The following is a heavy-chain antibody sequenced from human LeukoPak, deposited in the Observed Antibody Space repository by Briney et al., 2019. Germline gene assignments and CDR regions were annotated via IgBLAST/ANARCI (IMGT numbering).Heavy chain of an antibody. D-gene: IGHD3-16*01. V-gene: IGHV1-18*01. CDR1: GYTFTAYA. CDR2: ISTLNGNA. Sequence: ASVKVSCKASGYTFTAYAISWARQAPGQGLEWMGWISTLNGNADYAQRFKGRVTMTADTSTATAFMDLRTLRSDDSAVYYCAREDPGGAFDFWGQGTLVTVSS. J-gene: IGHJ3*01. CDR3: AREDPGGAFDF.